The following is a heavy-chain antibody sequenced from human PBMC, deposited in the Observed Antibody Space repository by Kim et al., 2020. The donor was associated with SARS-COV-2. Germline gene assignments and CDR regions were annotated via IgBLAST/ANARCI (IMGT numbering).Heavy chain of an antibody. CDR2: IYHSGST. D-gene: IGHD3-3*01. Sequence: SETLSLTCSVSGASISPRYWSWIRQPPGKGLEWIGYIYHSGSTNYNPSLMTRVFISVDKAKNQFSLTLTSVTAADPAVYIFLRHSPDDTSRFDFWGRGTL. CDR1: GASISPRY. V-gene: IGHV4-59*08. J-gene: IGHJ4*02. CDR3: LRHSPDDTSRFDF.